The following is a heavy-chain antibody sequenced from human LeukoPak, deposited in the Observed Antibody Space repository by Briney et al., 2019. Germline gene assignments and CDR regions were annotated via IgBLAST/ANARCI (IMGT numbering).Heavy chain of an antibody. CDR2: IYYSGST. D-gene: IGHD3-22*01. CDR1: GGSISSSSYY. Sequence: SETLSLICTVSGGSISSSSYYWGWIRQPPGTGLEWIGSIYYSGSTYYNPSLKSRVTISVDTSKNQFSLKLSSVTAADTAVYYCARQYSMIVVVTQKKTNWFDPWGQGTLVTVSS. J-gene: IGHJ5*02. V-gene: IGHV4-39*01. CDR3: ARQYSMIVVVTQKKTNWFDP.